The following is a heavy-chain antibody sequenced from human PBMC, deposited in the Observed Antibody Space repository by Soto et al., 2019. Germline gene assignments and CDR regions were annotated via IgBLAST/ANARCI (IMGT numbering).Heavy chain of an antibody. Sequence: LGESLKISCQGSGYTFTVYWIGWVRQMPGKGLEWMGIVYPGDSDIRYSPSFRGQVTISIDNSVSTAYLQWNSLKASDTAMYYCARALTGTIHPHYFDYWGQGTQVTVS. CDR3: ARALTGTIHPHYFDY. CDR1: GYTFTVYW. D-gene: IGHD1-7*01. CDR2: VYPGDSDI. V-gene: IGHV5-51*01. J-gene: IGHJ4*02.